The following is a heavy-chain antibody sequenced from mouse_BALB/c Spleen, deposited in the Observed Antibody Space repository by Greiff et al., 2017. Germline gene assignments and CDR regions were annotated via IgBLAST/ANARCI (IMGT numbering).Heavy chain of an antibody. CDR2: IDPSDSYT. CDR1: GYTFTSYW. CDR3: TRWGFITTVVADAMDY. D-gene: IGHD1-1*01. Sequence: QVQLKQPGAELVKPGASVKMSCKASGYTFTSYWMHWVKQRPGQGLEWIGVIDPSDSYTSYNQKFKGKATLTVDTSSSTAYMQLSSLTSEDSAVYYCTRWGFITTVVADAMDYWGQGTSVTVSS. V-gene: IGHV1S127*01. J-gene: IGHJ4*01.